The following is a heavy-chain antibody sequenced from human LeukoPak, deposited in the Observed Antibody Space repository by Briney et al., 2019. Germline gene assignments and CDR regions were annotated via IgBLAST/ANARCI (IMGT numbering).Heavy chain of an antibody. J-gene: IGHJ4*02. V-gene: IGHV3-33*01. CDR2: IWYDGSNK. CDR3: ARDQRDGYIDY. Sequence: GGSLRLSCAASGFTFSSYGMRWVRQAPGKGLEWVAVIWYDGSNKYYADSVKGRFTISRDNSKNTLYLQMNSLRAEDTAVYYCARDQRDGYIDYWGQGTLVTVSS. CDR1: GFTFSSYG. D-gene: IGHD5-24*01.